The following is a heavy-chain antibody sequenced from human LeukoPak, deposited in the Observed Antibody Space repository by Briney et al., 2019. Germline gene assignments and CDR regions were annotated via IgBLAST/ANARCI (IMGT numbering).Heavy chain of an antibody. V-gene: IGHV5-51*01. J-gene: IGHJ4*02. CDR3: ARQYYDFWSGYYEPFDY. CDR2: IYPGDSGT. CDR1: GYSFTSYW. Sequence: GESLRISCKGSGYSFTSYWIGWVRQMPGKGLEWMGIIYPGDSGTRYSPSFQGQVTISADKSISTAYLQWSSLKASDTAMYYCARQYYDFWSGYYEPFDYWGQGTLVTVSS. D-gene: IGHD3-3*01.